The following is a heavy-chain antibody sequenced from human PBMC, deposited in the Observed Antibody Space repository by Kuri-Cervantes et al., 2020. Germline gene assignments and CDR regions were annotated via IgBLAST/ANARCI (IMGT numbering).Heavy chain of an antibody. CDR1: GYTLTELS. D-gene: IGHD3-10*01. CDR2: ISAYNGNT. CDR3: ARGPYITMVQGVIIGWFDP. Sequence: ASVKVSCKVSGYTLTELSMHWVRQAPGKGLEWMGWISAYNGNTNYAQKLQGRVTMTTDTSTSTAYMELRSLRSDDTAVYYCARGPYITMVQGVIIGWFDPWGQGTLVTVSS. V-gene: IGHV1-18*01. J-gene: IGHJ5*02.